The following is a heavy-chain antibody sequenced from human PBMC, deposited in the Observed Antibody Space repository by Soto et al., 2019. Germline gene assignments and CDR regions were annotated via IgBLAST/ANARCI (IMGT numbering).Heavy chain of an antibody. CDR2: IYPGDSET. D-gene: IGHD5-12*01. CDR1: GYDFIRTW. J-gene: IGHJ4*02. Sequence: PVKPLKISCKGSGYDFIRTWVAWVRPLPGKGLDWMGIIYPGDSETRYSPSFQGQVTFSTDKSLNTAYLQWGSLKTSDSAMYYCARLVGAYDSYFDHWGQGTRVTVSS. CDR3: ARLVGAYDSYFDH. V-gene: IGHV5-51*03.